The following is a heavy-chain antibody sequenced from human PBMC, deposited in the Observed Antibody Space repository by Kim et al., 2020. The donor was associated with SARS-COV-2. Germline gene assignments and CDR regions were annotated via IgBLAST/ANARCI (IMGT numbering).Heavy chain of an antibody. CDR3: AKDANYDFWSEYYYYMGV. J-gene: IGHJ6*03. D-gene: IGHD3-3*01. CDR1: GFTFSSYV. CDR2: ISGSGGST. Sequence: GGSLRLSCAASGFTFSSYVMSWVRQAPGKGLEWVSAISGSGGSTYYADSVKGRFTISRDNSKNTLYLQMNSLRAEDTAVYYCAKDANYDFWSEYYYYMGVWGKGTTVTVSS. V-gene: IGHV3-23*01.